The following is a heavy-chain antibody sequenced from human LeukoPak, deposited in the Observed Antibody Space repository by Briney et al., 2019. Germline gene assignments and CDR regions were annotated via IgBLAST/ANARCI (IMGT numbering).Heavy chain of an antibody. CDR3: ARDRGNDILTYPIDY. CDR1: GFSFSSYS. V-gene: IGHV3-21*01. D-gene: IGHD3-9*01. Sequence: GGSLRLSCAASGFSFSSYSMNWVRQAPGKELDGVSSISSSSSYIYYADSVKGRFTISRDNAKNSLYLQMNSLRAEDTAVYYCARDRGNDILTYPIDYWGQGTLVTVSS. J-gene: IGHJ4*02. CDR2: ISSSSSYI.